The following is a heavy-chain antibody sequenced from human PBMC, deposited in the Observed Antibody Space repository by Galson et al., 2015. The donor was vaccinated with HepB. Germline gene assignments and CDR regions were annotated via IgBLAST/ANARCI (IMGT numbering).Heavy chain of an antibody. D-gene: IGHD3-22*01. CDR3: ARLNYYDSSGYYYSYYGMDV. J-gene: IGHJ6*02. V-gene: IGHV5-10-1*01. CDR1: GYSFTSYW. CDR2: IDPSDSYT. Sequence: QSGAEVKKPGESLRISCKGSGYSFTSYWISWVRQMPGKGLEWMGRIDPSDSYTNYSPSFQGHVTISADKSISTAFLQWSSLKASDTATYYCARLNYYDSSGYYYSYYGMDVWGQGTTVTVSS.